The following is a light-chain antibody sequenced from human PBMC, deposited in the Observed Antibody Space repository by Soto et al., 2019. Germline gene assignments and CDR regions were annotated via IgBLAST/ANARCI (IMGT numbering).Light chain of an antibody. CDR3: GTWDSSLSAGV. Sequence: QSVLTQPPSVAAAPGQKCTISCSGSSSNIGNNYVSWYQQLPGTAPKLLIYDNNKRPSGIPDRFSGSKSGTSATLGITGLQTGDEADYYCGTWDSSLSAGVFGGGTKLPVL. V-gene: IGLV1-51*01. CDR2: DNN. J-gene: IGLJ2*01. CDR1: SSNIGNNY.